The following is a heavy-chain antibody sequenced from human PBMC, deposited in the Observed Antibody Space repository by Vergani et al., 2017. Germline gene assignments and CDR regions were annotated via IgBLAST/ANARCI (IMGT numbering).Heavy chain of an antibody. D-gene: IGHD3-22*01. CDR2: VYYSGST. Sequence: QVQLQESGPGLVKPSETLSLTCTVSGGSISSYYWSWIRQPPGKGLEWIGYVYYSGSTNYNPSLKSRVTISVDTSKNQFPLKLSSVTAADTAVYYCARGLGYYDSSGYYRYWYFDLWGRGTLVTVSS. V-gene: IGHV4-59*01. CDR1: GGSISSYY. CDR3: ARGLGYYDSSGYYRYWYFDL. J-gene: IGHJ2*01.